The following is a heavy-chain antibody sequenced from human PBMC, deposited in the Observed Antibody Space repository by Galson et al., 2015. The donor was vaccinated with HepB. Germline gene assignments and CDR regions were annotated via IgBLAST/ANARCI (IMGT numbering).Heavy chain of an antibody. CDR3: GRVSGTIYYYGLDV. D-gene: IGHD1/OR15-1a*01. V-gene: IGHV6-1*01. CDR1: EDSVPNNNAA. J-gene: IGHJ6*02. CDR2: TYYRARWYS. Sequence: CAISEDSVPNNNAAWNWIRQSPSRGFEWLGRTYYRARWYSDYAPAVRSRITINPDTSKNQFSLQLNSVTPDDSAVYYCGRVSGTIYYYGLDVWGQGTTVTVSS.